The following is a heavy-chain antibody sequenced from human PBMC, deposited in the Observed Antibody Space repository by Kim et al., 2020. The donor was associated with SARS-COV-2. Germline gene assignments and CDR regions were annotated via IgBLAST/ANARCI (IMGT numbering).Heavy chain of an antibody. CDR3: ARDPPGWLKGTKYYYYYGMDV. Sequence: ASVKVSCKASGYTFTSYGISWVRQAPGQGLEWMGWISAYNGNTNYAQKLQGRVTMTTDTSTSTAYMELRSLRSDDTAVYYCARDPPGWLKGTKYYYYYGMDVWGQGTTVTVSS. CDR2: ISAYNGNT. D-gene: IGHD5-12*01. J-gene: IGHJ6*02. V-gene: IGHV1-18*04. CDR1: GYTFTSYG.